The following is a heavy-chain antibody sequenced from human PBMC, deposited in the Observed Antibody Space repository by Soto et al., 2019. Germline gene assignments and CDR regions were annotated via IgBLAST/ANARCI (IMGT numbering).Heavy chain of an antibody. CDR1: GYGFTSYW. CDR2: IYPGDSDT. J-gene: IGHJ6*02. D-gene: IGHD3-3*01. Sequence: GESLKISCKGSGYGFTSYWIGWVRQMPGKGLEWMGIIYPGDSDTRYSPSFQGQVTISADKSISTAYLQWSSLKASDTAMYYCARHQWLLSVAAYYYYGMDVWGQGTTVTVS. CDR3: ARHQWLLSVAAYYYYGMDV. V-gene: IGHV5-51*01.